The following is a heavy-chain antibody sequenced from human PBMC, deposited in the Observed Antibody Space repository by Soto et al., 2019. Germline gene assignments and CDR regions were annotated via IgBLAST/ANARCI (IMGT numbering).Heavy chain of an antibody. J-gene: IGHJ6*02. CDR3: ACIFSGGYGYGFYYYGMDV. D-gene: IGHD5-18*01. CDR1: CGSISSYY. Sequence: SETLSLTCTVSCGSISSYYWSWIRQPPGKGLEWIGYIYYSGSTNYNPSLKSRVTISVDTSKNQFSLKLSSVTAADTAVYYCACIFSGGYGYGFYYYGMDVWGQGTTVTVSS. V-gene: IGHV4-59*08. CDR2: IYYSGST.